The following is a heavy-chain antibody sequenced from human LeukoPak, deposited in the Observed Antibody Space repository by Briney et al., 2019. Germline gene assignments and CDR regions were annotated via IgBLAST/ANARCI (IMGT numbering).Heavy chain of an antibody. CDR2: TYYRSKWYN. D-gene: IGHD7-27*01. CDR1: GDSVSSNSAA. V-gene: IGHV6-1*01. J-gene: IGHJ4*02. Sequence: SQTLSLTCAIFGDSVSSNSAAWNWIRQSPSRGLEWLGRTYYRSKWYNDYAVSVKSRITINPDTAKNQFSLQLNSVTPEDTAVYYCARGITTGEAPIDYWGQGTLVTVSS. CDR3: ARGITTGEAPIDY.